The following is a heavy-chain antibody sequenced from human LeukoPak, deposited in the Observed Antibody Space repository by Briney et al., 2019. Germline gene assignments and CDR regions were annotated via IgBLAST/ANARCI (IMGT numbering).Heavy chain of an antibody. CDR2: IIPIFGTA. D-gene: IGHD5-12*01. V-gene: IGHV1-69*13. CDR1: GGTFSSYA. Sequence: ASVKVSCKASGGTFSSYAISWVRQAPGQGLEWMGGIIPIFGTANYAQKFQGRVTITADESTSTAYMELSSLRSEDTAVYYCARDSHSGYDSFGGRSWYYFDYWGQGTLVTVSS. CDR3: ARDSHSGYDSFGGRSWYYFDY. J-gene: IGHJ4*02.